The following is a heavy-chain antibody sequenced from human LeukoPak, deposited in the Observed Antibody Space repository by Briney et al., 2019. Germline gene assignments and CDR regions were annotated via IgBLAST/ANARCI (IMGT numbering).Heavy chain of an antibody. D-gene: IGHD3-22*01. CDR1: GFTFSSYS. CDR3: ARDRKYYYDSSGYPRSHFDY. J-gene: IGHJ4*02. Sequence: GGSLRLSCAASGFTFSSYSMNWVRQAPGKGLEWVSSISSSSSYIYYADSVKGRFTISRDNAKNSLYPQMNSLRAEDTAVYYCARDRKYYYDSSGYPRSHFDYWGQGTLVTVSS. V-gene: IGHV3-21*01. CDR2: ISSSSSYI.